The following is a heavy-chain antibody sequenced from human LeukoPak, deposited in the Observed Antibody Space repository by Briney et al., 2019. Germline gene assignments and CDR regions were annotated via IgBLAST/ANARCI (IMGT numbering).Heavy chain of an antibody. D-gene: IGHD2-2*02. V-gene: IGHV4-30-4*08. J-gene: IGHJ6*03. CDR1: GGSISSGDYY. CDR2: IYYSGST. Sequence: PSETLSLTCTVSGGSISSGDYYWSWIRQPPGKGLEWIGYIYYSGSTYYNPSLKSRVTISVDTSKNQFSLKLSSVTAADTAVYYCARVVVVPAAISYYYYMDVWGKGTTVTVSS. CDR3: ARVVVVPAAISYYYYMDV.